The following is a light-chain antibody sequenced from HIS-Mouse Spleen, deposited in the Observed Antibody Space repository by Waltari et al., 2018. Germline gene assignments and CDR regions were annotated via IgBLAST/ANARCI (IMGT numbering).Light chain of an antibody. J-gene: IGKJ1*01. CDR3: QQYRT. V-gene: IGKV1-5*03. CDR1: QSISSW. Sequence: MTQSPATLSVSPGERATLSCRASQSISSWLAWYQQKPGKAPKLLIYKASSLESGVPSRFSGSGSGTEFTLTISSLQPDDFATYYCQQYRTFGQGTKVEIK. CDR2: KAS.